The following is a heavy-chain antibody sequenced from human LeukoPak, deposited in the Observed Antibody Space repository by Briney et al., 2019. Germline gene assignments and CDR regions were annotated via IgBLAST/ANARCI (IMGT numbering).Heavy chain of an antibody. V-gene: IGHV1-69*13. J-gene: IGHJ6*03. Sequence: ASLSVSSKASVGTFGSYAISWVRHAPGQGLEWMGGIIPIFGTANYAQKFQGRVTITADESTSTAYMELSSLRSEDTAVYYCARVQWEPYYYYYYYMDVWGKGTTVTVSS. CDR2: IIPIFGTA. CDR3: ARVQWEPYYYYYYYMDV. CDR1: VGTFGSYA. D-gene: IGHD1-26*01.